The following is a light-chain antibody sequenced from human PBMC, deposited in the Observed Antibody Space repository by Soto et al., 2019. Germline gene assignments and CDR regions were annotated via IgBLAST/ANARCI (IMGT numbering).Light chain of an antibody. V-gene: IGLV1-40*01. CDR1: SSNIGAGYD. Sequence: QAVVTQPPSVSGAPGQRVTISCTGSSSNIGAGYDVQWYQQLPGTAPKLLIYGNINRPSGVPDRFSGSKSGTSASLAITGLQAEDEAYYYCQSYDSSLSGYVAFGGGTKLTVL. J-gene: IGLJ2*01. CDR3: QSYDSSLSGYVA. CDR2: GNI.